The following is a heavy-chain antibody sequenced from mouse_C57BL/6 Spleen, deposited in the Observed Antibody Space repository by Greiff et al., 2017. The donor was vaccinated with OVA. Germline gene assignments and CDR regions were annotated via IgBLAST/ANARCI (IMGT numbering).Heavy chain of an antibody. CDR2: INPNNGGT. CDR3: ARGLRYSGFDV. Sequence: VQLQQSGPELVKPGASVKISRKASGYTFTDYYMNWVKQSHGKSLEWIGDINPNNGGTSYNQKFKGKATLTVDKSSSTAYMELRSLTSEDSAVDYCARGLRYSGFDVWGTGTTVTVSS. V-gene: IGHV1-26*01. CDR1: GYTFTDYY. D-gene: IGHD1-1*01. J-gene: IGHJ1*03.